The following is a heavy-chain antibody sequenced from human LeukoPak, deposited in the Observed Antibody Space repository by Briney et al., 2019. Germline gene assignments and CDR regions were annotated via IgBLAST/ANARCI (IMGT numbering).Heavy chain of an antibody. CDR3: ARDRKEFNCGGDCYSSGWFDP. CDR2: ISAYNGNT. J-gene: IGHJ5*02. D-gene: IGHD2-21*01. V-gene: IGHV1-18*01. Sequence: ASVKVSCKASGYTFTSYGISWVRQAPGQGLEWMGWISAYNGNTNYAQKLQGRVTMTTDTSTSKAYMELRSLRSDDTAVYYCARDRKEFNCGGDCYSSGWFDPWGQGTLVTVSS. CDR1: GYTFTSYG.